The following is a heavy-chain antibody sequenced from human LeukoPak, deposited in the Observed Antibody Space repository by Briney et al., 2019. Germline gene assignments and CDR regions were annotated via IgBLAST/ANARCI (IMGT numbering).Heavy chain of an antibody. CDR3: ARGRGFSSGWPVDTFDM. CDR2: IKQDGSER. Sequence: GGSLRLSCAASEFTFSNYGMHCGRQAPGKGLEWVANIKQDGSERYYMESVKGRFTFSRDNARNSLYLQMNSLRAEDTAVYYCARGRGFSSGWPVDTFDMWGQGAMVTVSA. V-gene: IGHV3-7*01. J-gene: IGHJ3*02. D-gene: IGHD6-19*01. CDR1: EFTFSNYG.